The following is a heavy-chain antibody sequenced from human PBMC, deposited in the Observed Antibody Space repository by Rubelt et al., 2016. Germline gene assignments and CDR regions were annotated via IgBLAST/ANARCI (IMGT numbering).Heavy chain of an antibody. CDR3: ARVSTSAGLDY. D-gene: IGHD2-2*01. Sequence: QVQLVQSGAEVKKPGSSVKVSCKASGGTFSSYAISWVRQAPGQGLEWMGRIIPILGMANYGQKFQGRGTITADKSTSTAYMELSSLRSEDTAVYYCARVSTSAGLDYWGQGTLVTVSS. J-gene: IGHJ4*02. V-gene: IGHV1-69*04. CDR1: GGTFSSYA. CDR2: IIPILGMA.